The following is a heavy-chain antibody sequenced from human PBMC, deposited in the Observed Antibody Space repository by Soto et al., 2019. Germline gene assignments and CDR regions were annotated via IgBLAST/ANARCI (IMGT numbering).Heavy chain of an antibody. V-gene: IGHV3-30*18. CDR3: AKDRGALRWSEEHYYFDY. J-gene: IGHJ4*02. Sequence: PGGFLRLSCAASGFTFSSYGMHWVRQAPGKGLEWVAVILYDGSKKYYADSMKGRFTISRDNSKNTLYLQMNSLRAEDTALYYCAKDRGALRWSEEHYYFDYWGQGTLVTVSS. CDR2: ILYDGSKK. CDR1: GFTFSSYG. D-gene: IGHD4-17*01.